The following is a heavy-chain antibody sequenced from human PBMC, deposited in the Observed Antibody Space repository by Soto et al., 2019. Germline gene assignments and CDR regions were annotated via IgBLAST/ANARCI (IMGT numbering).Heavy chain of an antibody. D-gene: IGHD2-21*02. V-gene: IGHV1-69*01. J-gene: IGHJ6*02. CDR2: IIPIFGTA. CDR1: GGTFSSYA. CDR3: ASSIVVVTAIPGYYYYYGMDV. Sequence: QVQLVQSGAEVKKPGSSVKVSCKASGGTFSSYAISWVRQAPGQGLEWMGGIIPIFGTANYAQKFQGRVTITADESTSTAYMELSSLRSEDTAVYYCASSIVVVTAIPGYYYYYGMDVWGQGTTVTVSS.